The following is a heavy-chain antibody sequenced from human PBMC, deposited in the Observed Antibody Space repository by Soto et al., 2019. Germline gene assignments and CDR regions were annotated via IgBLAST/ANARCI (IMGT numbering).Heavy chain of an antibody. J-gene: IGHJ4*02. D-gene: IGHD2-2*01. CDR1: GGTFSSYD. CDR3: AIDDCISTSCYVSY. Sequence: SVKVSCKASGGTFSSYDISWVRQAPGQGLECMGGIIPIFGTANYAQKFQGRVTITADESTSTAYMELSSLRSDDTAVYYCAIDDCISTSCYVSYSGQGTLVTVSA. CDR2: IIPIFGTA. V-gene: IGHV1-69*13.